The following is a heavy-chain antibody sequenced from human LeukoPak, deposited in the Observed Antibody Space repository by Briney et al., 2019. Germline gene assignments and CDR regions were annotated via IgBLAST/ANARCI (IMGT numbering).Heavy chain of an antibody. CDR2: ISGSGGST. Sequence: SAISGSGGSTYYADSVKGRFTISRDNSKNTLHLQMNSLRAEDTAVYYCAKVGTANAFDIWGQGTMVTVSS. D-gene: IGHD1-7*01. V-gene: IGHV3-23*01. J-gene: IGHJ3*02. CDR3: AKVGTANAFDI.